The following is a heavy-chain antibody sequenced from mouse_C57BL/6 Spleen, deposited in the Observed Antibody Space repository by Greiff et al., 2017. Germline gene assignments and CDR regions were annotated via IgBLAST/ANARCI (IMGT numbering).Heavy chain of an antibody. CDR3: ARRSYYGSIYYAMDY. J-gene: IGHJ4*01. CDR2: IYPGSGNT. D-gene: IGHD1-1*01. Sequence: VQLQQSGAELVRPGASVKLSCKASGYTFTDYYINWVKQRPGQGLEWIARIYPGSGNTYYNEKFKGKATLTAEKSSSTAYMQLSSLTSEDSAVYVCARRSYYGSIYYAMDYWGQGTSVTVSS. V-gene: IGHV1-76*01. CDR1: GYTFTDYY.